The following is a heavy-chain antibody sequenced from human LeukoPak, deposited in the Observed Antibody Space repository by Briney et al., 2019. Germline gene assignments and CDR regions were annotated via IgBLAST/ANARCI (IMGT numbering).Heavy chain of an antibody. CDR1: GYTFTSYG. J-gene: IGHJ4*02. D-gene: IGHD3-3*01. Sequence: ASVKVSCKASGYTFTSYGISWARQAPGQGLEWMGWISAYNGNTNYGQKLQGRVTMTTDTSTSTAYMELRSLRSDDTAVYYCARTYDFWSGYYTTTSFDYWGQGTLVTVSS. CDR3: ARTYDFWSGYYTTTSFDY. V-gene: IGHV1-18*01. CDR2: ISAYNGNT.